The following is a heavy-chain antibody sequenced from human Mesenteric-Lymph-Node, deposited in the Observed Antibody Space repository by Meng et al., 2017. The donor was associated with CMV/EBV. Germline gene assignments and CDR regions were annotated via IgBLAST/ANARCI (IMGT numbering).Heavy chain of an antibody. V-gene: IGHV4-34*01. Sequence: AVDGGSFSGYYWSWIRQPPGKGLEWIGEINHSGSTNYNPSLKSRVTISVDTSKNQFSLKLSSVTAADTAVYYCARALATITTWYFDLWGRGTLVTVSS. CDR2: INHSGST. J-gene: IGHJ2*01. CDR1: GGSFSGYY. D-gene: IGHD5-12*01. CDR3: ARALATITTWYFDL.